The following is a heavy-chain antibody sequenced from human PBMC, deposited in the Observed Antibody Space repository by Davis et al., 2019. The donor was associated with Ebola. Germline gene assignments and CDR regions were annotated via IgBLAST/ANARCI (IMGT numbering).Heavy chain of an antibody. V-gene: IGHV1-46*01. D-gene: IGHD3-16*01. CDR3: ARGGGYYYGMDV. CDR1: GYTFTSYY. CDR2: INPSGGST. Sequence: AASVKVSCKASGYTFTSYYMHWVRQAPGQGLEWMGIINPSGGSTSYAQKFQGRVTITRDTSASTAYMELTSLRSDDTAVYYCARGGGYYYGMDVWGQGTTVTVSS. J-gene: IGHJ6*02.